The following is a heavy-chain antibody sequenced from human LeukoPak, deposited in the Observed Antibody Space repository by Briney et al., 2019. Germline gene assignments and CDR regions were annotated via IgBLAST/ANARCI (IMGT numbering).Heavy chain of an antibody. D-gene: IGHD2-21*01. V-gene: IGHV3-30*03. Sequence: PGRSLRLSCAASGFTFSVYGMHWVRQAPGKGLEWVAVISYDGSNKYYADSVKGRFTISRDNSKNTLHLQMNSLRAEDTTVYYCARDVDPGNHYYYYGMDVWGQGTTVTVSS. CDR3: ARDVDPGNHYYYYGMDV. CDR2: ISYDGSNK. CDR1: GFTFSVYG. J-gene: IGHJ6*02.